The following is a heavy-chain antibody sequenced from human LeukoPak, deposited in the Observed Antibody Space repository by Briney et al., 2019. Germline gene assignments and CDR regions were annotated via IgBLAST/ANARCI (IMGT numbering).Heavy chain of an antibody. Sequence: GGSLRLSCAASGFTFSTYGMHWVRQAPGKGLEWVALIWYDGSNEYYVDSVKGRFTISRDNSKNTLYLQMNSLRAEDTAVYYCAREDILTGFDYWGQGTLVTVSS. V-gene: IGHV3-33*01. CDR2: IWYDGSNE. CDR1: GFTFSTYG. J-gene: IGHJ4*02. CDR3: AREDILTGFDY. D-gene: IGHD3-9*01.